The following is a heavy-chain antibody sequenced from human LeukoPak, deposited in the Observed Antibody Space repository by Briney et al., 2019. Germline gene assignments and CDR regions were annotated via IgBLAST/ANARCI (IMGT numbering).Heavy chain of an antibody. V-gene: IGHV3-74*01. CDR1: GFTFSSYW. CDR2: INTDGSST. J-gene: IGHJ5*02. Sequence: PGGSLRLSCAASGFTFSSYWMHWVRQAPGKGLVWVSRINTDGSSTSYADSVKGRFTISRDNAKNTLYLQVNSLRAEDTAVYYCAREVVRNWFDPWGQGTLVTVSS. D-gene: IGHD3-10*01. CDR3: AREVVRNWFDP.